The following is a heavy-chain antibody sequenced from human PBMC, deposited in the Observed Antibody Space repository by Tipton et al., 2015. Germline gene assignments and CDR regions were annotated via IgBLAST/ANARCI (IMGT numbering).Heavy chain of an antibody. Sequence: GLVKPSETLSLACSVSHDSIRNKYWSWIRQPAGKGLEWIGRIYGGGSVDYNPSLKGRVTMSVDTSKNEFSLSLTSVSAADTAIYYCARDVVPNWVEPWGQGILVTVSS. CDR2: IYGGGSV. CDR3: ARDVVPNWVEP. V-gene: IGHV4-4*07. J-gene: IGHJ5*02. CDR1: HDSIRNKY.